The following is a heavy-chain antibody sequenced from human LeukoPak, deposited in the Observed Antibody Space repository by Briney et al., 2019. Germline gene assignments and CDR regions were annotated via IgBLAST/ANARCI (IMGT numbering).Heavy chain of an antibody. D-gene: IGHD6-13*01. CDR2: ISSSGSTI. CDR3: AKDPRRYSRTGGYFDY. V-gene: IGHV3-48*01. J-gene: IGHJ4*02. Sequence: GGSLRLSCAASGFTFSSHGMHWVRQAPGKGLEWVSYISSSGSTIYYADSVKGRFTISRDNSKNTLYLQMISLRTEDTAVYYCAKDPRRYSRTGGYFDYWGQGTLVTVSS. CDR1: GFTFSSHG.